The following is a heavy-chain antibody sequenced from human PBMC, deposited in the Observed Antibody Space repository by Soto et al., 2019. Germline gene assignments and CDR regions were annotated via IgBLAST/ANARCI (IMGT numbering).Heavy chain of an antibody. Sequence: GGSLRLSXAASGFTFSSYSMNWVRQAPGKGLEWVSSISSSSSYIYYADSVKGRFTISRDNAKNSLYLQMNSLRAEDTAVYYCARDRLFRTGHDFDYWGQGTLVTVSS. D-gene: IGHD2-2*01. CDR2: ISSSSSYI. CDR3: ARDRLFRTGHDFDY. V-gene: IGHV3-21*01. J-gene: IGHJ4*02. CDR1: GFTFSSYS.